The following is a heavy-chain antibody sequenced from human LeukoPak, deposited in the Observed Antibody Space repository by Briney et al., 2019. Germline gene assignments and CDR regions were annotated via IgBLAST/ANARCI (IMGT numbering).Heavy chain of an antibody. J-gene: IGHJ6*02. Sequence: AETLSLTCAVYGGSFSGYYWSWIRQPPGKGLEWIGEINHSGSTNYNPSLKSRVTISVDTSKNQFSLKLSSVTAADTAVYYCHQYCGGDCPLYYYYGMDVWGQGTTVTVSS. CDR3: HQYCGGDCPLYYYYGMDV. V-gene: IGHV4-34*01. CDR1: GGSFSGYY. D-gene: IGHD2-21*02. CDR2: INHSGST.